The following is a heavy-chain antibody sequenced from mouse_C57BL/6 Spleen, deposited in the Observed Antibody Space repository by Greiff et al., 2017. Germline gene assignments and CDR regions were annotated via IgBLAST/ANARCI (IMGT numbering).Heavy chain of an antibody. CDR2: IWGDGST. V-gene: IGHV2-3*01. D-gene: IGHD1-1*01. Sequence: VMLVESGPGLVAPSQSLSITCTVSGFSLTSYGVSWVRQPPGKGLEWLGVIWGDGSTNYHSAIISRLSISKDNSKSQVFLKLNSLQTDDTATDYCAIDYYGSTYWYFDVWGTGTTVTVSS. CDR3: AIDYYGSTYWYFDV. CDR1: GFSLTSYG. J-gene: IGHJ1*03.